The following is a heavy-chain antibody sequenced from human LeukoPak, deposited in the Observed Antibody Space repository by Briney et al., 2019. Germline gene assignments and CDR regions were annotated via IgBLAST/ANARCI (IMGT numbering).Heavy chain of an antibody. CDR2: IKYDGTKK. J-gene: IGHJ4*02. CDR1: VFSFRIYW. Sequence: GGTLRLCCAASVFSFRIYWMSWGRHAPGKGLEWVASIKYDGTKKYYVGFVRGRFTVTTDNVKNSLYLQMNSLRVEDTAVYYCARSQYWGRGTRDSVSS. CDR3: ARSQY. V-gene: IGHV3-7*01.